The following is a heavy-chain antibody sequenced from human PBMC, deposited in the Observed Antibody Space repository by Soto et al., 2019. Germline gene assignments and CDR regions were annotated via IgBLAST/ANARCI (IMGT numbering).Heavy chain of an antibody. D-gene: IGHD6-13*01. CDR1: GFTFSSYG. CDR3: ARDGEVDSLSSPLDY. Sequence: QVQLVESGGGVVQPGRSLRLSCAASGFTFSSYGMHWVRQAPGKGLEWVAVIWYDGSNKYYADSVKGRFTISRDNSKNTLYLQMNSLRAEDTAVYYCARDGEVDSLSSPLDYWGQGTLVTVCS. V-gene: IGHV3-33*01. J-gene: IGHJ4*02. CDR2: IWYDGSNK.